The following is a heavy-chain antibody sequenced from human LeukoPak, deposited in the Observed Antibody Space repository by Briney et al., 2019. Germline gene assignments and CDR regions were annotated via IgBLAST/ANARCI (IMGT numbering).Heavy chain of an antibody. J-gene: IGHJ3*02. CDR3: ARQGSGRAFDI. CDR1: GGSISSYY. CDR2: MFYNVST. V-gene: IGHV4-59*08. Sequence: SETLSLTCTVFGGSISSYYWNWIRQSPGKGVEWIAYMFYNVSTNCSPSLKSRVTISVDTSKNQFSLKLISVTAADTAVYFCARQGSGRAFDIWGQGTMVTVSS.